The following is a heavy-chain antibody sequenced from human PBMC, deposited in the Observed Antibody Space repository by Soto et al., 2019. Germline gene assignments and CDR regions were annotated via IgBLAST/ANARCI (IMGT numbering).Heavy chain of an antibody. CDR1: GGTFSSYT. CDR2: IIPILGIA. CDR3: ARGVSGISIAVAVPQGDWFDP. D-gene: IGHD6-19*01. Sequence: QVQLVQSGAEVKKPGSSVKVSCKASGGTFSSYTISWVRQAPGQGLEWMGRIIPILGIANYAQKFQGRVTITADKSTSTAYMELSSLRSEDTAVYYCARGVSGISIAVAVPQGDWFDPWGQGTLVTVSS. J-gene: IGHJ5*02. V-gene: IGHV1-69*02.